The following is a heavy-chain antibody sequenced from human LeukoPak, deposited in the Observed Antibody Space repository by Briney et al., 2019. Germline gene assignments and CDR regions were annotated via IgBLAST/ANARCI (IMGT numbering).Heavy chain of an antibody. J-gene: IGHJ4*02. CDR3: ARVGQLAFDY. V-gene: IGHV4-38-2*02. CDR2: IYYSGNT. Sequence: SETLSLTCTVSGYSISSGYYWAWIRQPPGKGLEWIGSIYYSGNTYYNPSLNSRVTISVDTSKNRFSLNLSSVTAADTAVYYCARVGQLAFDYWGQGTLVTVSS. CDR1: GYSISSGYY. D-gene: IGHD6-13*01.